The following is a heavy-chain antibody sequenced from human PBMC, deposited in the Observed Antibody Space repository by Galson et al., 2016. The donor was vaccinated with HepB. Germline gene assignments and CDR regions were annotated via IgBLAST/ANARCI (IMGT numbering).Heavy chain of an antibody. V-gene: IGHV3-30*18. CDR2: ISYDGSNK. CDR1: GFTFSSYG. Sequence: SLRLSCAASGFTFSSYGMHWVRQAPGKGLEWVAVISYDGSNKYYADSVKGRFTISRDNAKNSLYLQMNSLRAEDTAIYYCAKDHYCTTTNCYSHFAFWGQGTLVTVSS. J-gene: IGHJ4*02. D-gene: IGHD2-2*01. CDR3: AKDHYCTTTNCYSHFAF.